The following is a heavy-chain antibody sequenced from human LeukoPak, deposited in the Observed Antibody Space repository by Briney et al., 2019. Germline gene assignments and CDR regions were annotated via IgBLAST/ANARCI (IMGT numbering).Heavy chain of an antibody. D-gene: IGHD1-26*01. V-gene: IGHV3-74*01. CDR2: INSDGSST. CDR3: ASLSGSYYVGY. Sequence: GGSLRLSSAASGFTFSSYWMHWVRQAPGKGLVWVSRINSDGSSTSYADSVKGRFTISRDNAKNTLYLQMNSLRAEDTAVYYCASLSGSYYVGYWGQGTLVTVSS. J-gene: IGHJ4*02. CDR1: GFTFSSYW.